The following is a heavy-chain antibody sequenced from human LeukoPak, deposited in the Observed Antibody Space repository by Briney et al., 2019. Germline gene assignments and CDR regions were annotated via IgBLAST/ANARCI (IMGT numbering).Heavy chain of an antibody. D-gene: IGHD4-17*01. J-gene: IGHJ6*03. CDR1: GFTFSTYG. Sequence: PGGSLRLSCAASGFTFSTYGIHWVRQAPGKGLEWVAFIRYDGTNKWYADSVKGRFTISRDNSKNMLYLQMNSLRAEDTAVYDCAKDRDYGDYPSAYYYYMDVWGKGTTVTVSS. CDR3: AKDRDYGDYPSAYYYYMDV. CDR2: IRYDGTNK. V-gene: IGHV3-30*02.